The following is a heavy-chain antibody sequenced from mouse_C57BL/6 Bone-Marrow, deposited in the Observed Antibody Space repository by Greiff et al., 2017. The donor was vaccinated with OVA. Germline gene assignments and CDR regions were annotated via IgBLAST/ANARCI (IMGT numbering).Heavy chain of an antibody. CDR3: APRKDYGSSFYFDY. CDR1: GYTFTDYN. V-gene: IGHV1-18*01. Sequence: EVQLQQSGPELVKPGASVKISCKASGYTFTDYNMDWVKQSHGKSLEWIGDINPNNGGTIYNQKFKGKATLTVDKSSSTAYMELRSLTSEDTAVYYCAPRKDYGSSFYFDYWGQGTTITVSS. CDR2: INPNNGGT. D-gene: IGHD1-1*01. J-gene: IGHJ2*01.